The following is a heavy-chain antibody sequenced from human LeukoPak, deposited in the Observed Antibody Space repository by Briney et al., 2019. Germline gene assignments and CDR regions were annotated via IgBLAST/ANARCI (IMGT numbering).Heavy chain of an antibody. J-gene: IGHJ4*02. CDR2: IYHSGST. V-gene: IGHV4-30-2*01. Sequence: SETLSLTCAASGGSISSGGYSWSWIRQPPGKGLEWIGYIYHSGSTYYNPSLKSRVTISVDRSKNQFSLKLSSVTAADTAVYYCARGAQWFGELFDYWGQGTLVTVSS. CDR3: ARGAQWFGELFDY. D-gene: IGHD3-10*01. CDR1: GGSISSGGYS.